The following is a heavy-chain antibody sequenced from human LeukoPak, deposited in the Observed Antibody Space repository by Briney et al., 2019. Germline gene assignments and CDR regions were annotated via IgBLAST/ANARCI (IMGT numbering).Heavy chain of an antibody. CDR2: TSSSGSTI. J-gene: IGHJ4*02. D-gene: IGHD6-19*01. Sequence: PGGSLRLSCAASGFTFSSYEMNWVRQAPGKGLEWVSYTSSSGSTIYYADSVKGRFTISRDNAKNSLYLQMNSLRAEDTAVYYCARDASPSPVAGTNYFDYWGQGTLVTVSS. CDR1: GFTFSSYE. V-gene: IGHV3-48*03. CDR3: ARDASPSPVAGTNYFDY.